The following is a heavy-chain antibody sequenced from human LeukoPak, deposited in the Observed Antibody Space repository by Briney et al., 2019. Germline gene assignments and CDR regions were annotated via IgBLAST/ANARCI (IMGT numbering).Heavy chain of an antibody. CDR3: ARGYQLLKALDWFDP. CDR1: GGSISSGGYY. V-gene: IGHV4-31*03. CDR2: IYYSGST. J-gene: IGHJ5*02. D-gene: IGHD2-2*01. Sequence: PSETLSLTCTVSGGSISSGGYYWSWIRQHPGKGLEWIGYIYYSGSTYYNPSLKSRVTISVDTSKNQFSLKLSSVTAADTAVYYCARGYQLLKALDWFDPWGQGTLVTVSS.